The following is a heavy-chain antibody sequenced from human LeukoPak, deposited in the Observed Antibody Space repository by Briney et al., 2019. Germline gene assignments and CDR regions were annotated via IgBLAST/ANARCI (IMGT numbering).Heavy chain of an antibody. V-gene: IGHV3-7*01. CDR2: ITPDGSGK. CDR3: ARGRVVVTLFDY. Sequence: GGSLRLSCAASGFSFKDYWMSWVRQAPGKGLEWVADITPDGSGKTYVDSVKGRFTISRDNAKNTLYLQMNSLRAEDTAVYYCARGRVVVTLFDYWGQGTLVTVSS. CDR1: GFSFKDYW. J-gene: IGHJ4*02. D-gene: IGHD3-22*01.